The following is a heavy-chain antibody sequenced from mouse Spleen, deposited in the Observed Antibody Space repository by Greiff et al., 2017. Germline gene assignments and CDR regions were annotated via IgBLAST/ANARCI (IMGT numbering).Heavy chain of an antibody. Sequence: DVKLVESGGGLVQPGGSMKLSCVASGFTFSNYWMNWVRQSPEKGLEWVAQIRLKSNNYVTQYAESVKGRFTISRDDSKSSVYLQMNNLRAEDTGIYYCTDPGSLDYWGQGTTLTVSS. V-gene: IGHV6-3*01. CDR2: IRLKSNNYVT. CDR1: GFTFSNYW. CDR3: TDPGSLDY. D-gene: IGHD1-1*01. J-gene: IGHJ2*01.